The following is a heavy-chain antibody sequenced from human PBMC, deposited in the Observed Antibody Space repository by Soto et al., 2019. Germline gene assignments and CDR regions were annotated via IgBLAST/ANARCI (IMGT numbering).Heavy chain of an antibody. J-gene: IGHJ6*04. Sequence: ASVKISCKASGYTLTGYYMHWVRQAPGQGLEWMGWINPNSGGTNYAQKFQGRVTMTKDTSISTAYMELSRLRSDDTAVYYCARARSGSYYNSPYYYGMEVCGKGTKVTVSS. CDR1: GYTLTGYY. CDR2: INPNSGGT. V-gene: IGHV1-2*02. CDR3: ARARSGSYYNSPYYYGMEV. D-gene: IGHD3-10*01.